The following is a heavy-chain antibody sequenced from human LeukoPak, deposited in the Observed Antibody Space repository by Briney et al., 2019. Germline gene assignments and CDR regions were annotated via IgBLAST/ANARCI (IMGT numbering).Heavy chain of an antibody. D-gene: IGHD2-2*01. J-gene: IGHJ4*02. V-gene: IGHV4-34*01. CDR1: GGSFSGYY. CDR3: ARVPQDIVVVPAAGAFDY. CDR2: INHSGST. Sequence: PSGTLSLTCAVYGGSFSGYYWSWIRQPPGKGLEWIGEINHSGSTNYNPSLKSRVTISVDTSKNQFSLKLSSVTAADTAVYYCARVPQDIVVVPAAGAFDYWGQGTLVTVSS.